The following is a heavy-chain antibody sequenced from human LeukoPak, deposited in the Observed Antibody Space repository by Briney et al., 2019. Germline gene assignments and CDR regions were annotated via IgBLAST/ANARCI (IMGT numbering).Heavy chain of an antibody. J-gene: IGHJ5*02. CDR2: ISSSSSYI. D-gene: IGHD6-13*01. V-gene: IGHV3-21*01. Sequence: GGSLRLSCAASGFTFSTYSMNWVRQAPGKGLEWVSSISSSSSYIYYADSVKGRFTISRDNSKNTLYLQMNSLKAADTAVYYCARAAAAGRGEGWFDPWGQGTLVTVSS. CDR1: GFTFSTYS. CDR3: ARAAAAGRGEGWFDP.